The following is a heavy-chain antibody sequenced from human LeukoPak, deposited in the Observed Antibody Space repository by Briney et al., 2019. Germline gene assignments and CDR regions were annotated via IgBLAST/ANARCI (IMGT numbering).Heavy chain of an antibody. D-gene: IGHD5-12*01. CDR3: ARHVDLNWFDP. V-gene: IGHV4-59*08. CDR1: GGSISSYY. Sequence: PSETLSLTCTVSGGSISSYYWSWIRQPPGKGLAWIGYIYYSGSTNYNPSLKSRVTISVDTSKNQFSLKLSSVTAADTAVYYCARHVDLNWFDPWGQGTLVTVSS. J-gene: IGHJ5*02. CDR2: IYYSGST.